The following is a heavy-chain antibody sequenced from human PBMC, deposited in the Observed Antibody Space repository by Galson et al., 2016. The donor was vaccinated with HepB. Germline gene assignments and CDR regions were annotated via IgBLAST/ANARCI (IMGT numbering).Heavy chain of an antibody. CDR3: ARDSFTIFGVTPNWFDP. J-gene: IGHJ5*02. CDR1: GFTFSTYG. V-gene: IGHV3-33*08. Sequence: SLRLSCAASGFTFSTYGMHWVRQAPGKGLEWVAVILYDGSNTYYADSVKGRFTISRDNSKNTLYLQMNSLRAEDTAVYYCARDSFTIFGVTPNWFDPWGQGTLVTVSS. D-gene: IGHD3-3*01. CDR2: ILYDGSNT.